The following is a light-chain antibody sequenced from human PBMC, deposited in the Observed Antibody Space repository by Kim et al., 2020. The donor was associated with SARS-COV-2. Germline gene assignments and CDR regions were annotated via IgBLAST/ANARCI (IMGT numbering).Light chain of an antibody. Sequence: DIVLTQSPGTLSLSPGERATLSCRASQSVSSNYLAWYQQKPGQAPRLLIYGASSRATGIPDRFSGSESGTDFTLTIRRLEPEDFAVYYCQQYGSSPWTFGQGTKVDIK. J-gene: IGKJ1*01. V-gene: IGKV3-20*01. CDR2: GAS. CDR3: QQYGSSPWT. CDR1: QSVSSNY.